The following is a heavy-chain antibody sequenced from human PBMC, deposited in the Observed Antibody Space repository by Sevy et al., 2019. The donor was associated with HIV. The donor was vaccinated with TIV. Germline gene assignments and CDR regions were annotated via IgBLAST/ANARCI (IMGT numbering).Heavy chain of an antibody. J-gene: IGHJ6*02. CDR2: MTPDSGRA. CDR3: TRYIGVFGGGSYFNSMAV. Sequence: ASVKVSCKTSGYTFTNNDINWLRQAAGQGLEWMGWMTPDSGRAGYAQRFQGRVTFTRDTSRSTAYMELSNLTSDDTAVYYCTRYIGVFGGGSYFNSMAVWGQGPWVTVSS. CDR1: GYTFTNND. D-gene: IGHD3-10*01. V-gene: IGHV1-8*03.